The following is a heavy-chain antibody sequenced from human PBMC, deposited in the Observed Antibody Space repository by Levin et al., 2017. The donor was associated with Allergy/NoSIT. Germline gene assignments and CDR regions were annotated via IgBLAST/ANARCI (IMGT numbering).Heavy chain of an antibody. CDR2: INHSGST. J-gene: IGHJ4*02. Sequence: SETLSLTCAVYGGTFSGYYWSWIRQPPGKGLEWIGEINHSGSTNYNPSLKSRVTISVDTSKNQFSLKLSSVTAADTAVYYCARRTYDYVWGRYDYWGQGTLVTVSS. D-gene: IGHD3-16*01. CDR1: GGTFSGYY. CDR3: ARRTYDYVWGRYDY. V-gene: IGHV4-34*01.